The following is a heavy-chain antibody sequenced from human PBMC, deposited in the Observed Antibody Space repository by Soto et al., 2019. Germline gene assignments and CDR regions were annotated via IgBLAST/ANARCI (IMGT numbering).Heavy chain of an antibody. D-gene: IGHD3-3*01. J-gene: IGHJ4*02. CDR1: GFTCSSYA. Sequence: LRLSCAASGFTCSSYAMTWVRQAPGKGLEWVSTISGNGGYTYYSDSVRGRFTISRDNSKKTLYLQMDSLRADDTAVFYCAKGKANTVFGVDTIFDYWGQGTQVTVSS. V-gene: IGHV3-23*01. CDR3: AKGKANTVFGVDTIFDY. CDR2: ISGNGGYT.